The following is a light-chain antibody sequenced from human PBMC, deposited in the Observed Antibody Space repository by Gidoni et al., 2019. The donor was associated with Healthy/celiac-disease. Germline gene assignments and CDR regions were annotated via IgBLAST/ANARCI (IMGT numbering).Light chain of an antibody. CDR2: DAS. CDR3: QQRNT. J-gene: IGKJ2*01. CDR1: QSVSSY. Sequence: EIVLTQSPATLSLSPGERATLSCRASQSVSSYLAWYQQKPGQAPRLLIYDASNRATGIPARFSGRGSRTDFTLTISSLEPEDFAVYYCQQRNTFGQGTKLEIK. V-gene: IGKV3-11*01.